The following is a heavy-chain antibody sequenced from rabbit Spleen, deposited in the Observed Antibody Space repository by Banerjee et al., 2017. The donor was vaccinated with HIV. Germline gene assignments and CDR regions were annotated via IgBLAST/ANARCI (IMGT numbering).Heavy chain of an antibody. CDR3: ARGANVYGFAL. Sequence: QERLVESGGGLVKPEGSLKLSCTASGFSFSNKAVMCWVRQAPGKGLEWIACINAVTGKAVYASWAKGRFTISKTSSTTVDLKMTSLTAADTATYFCARGANVYGFALWGPGTLVTV. CDR1: GFSFSNKAV. J-gene: IGHJ4*01. D-gene: IGHD6-1*01. CDR2: INAVTGKA. V-gene: IGHV1S45*01.